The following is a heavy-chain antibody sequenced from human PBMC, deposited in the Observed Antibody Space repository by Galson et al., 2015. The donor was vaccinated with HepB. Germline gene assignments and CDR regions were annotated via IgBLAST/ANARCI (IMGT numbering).Heavy chain of an antibody. V-gene: IGHV1-3*01. CDR2: INAGNGNT. D-gene: IGHD3-22*01. Sequence: SVKVSCKASGYTFTSYAMHWVRQAPGQRLEWMGWINAGNGNTKYSQKFQGRVTITRDTSASTAYMELSSLRSEDTAVYYCARDRAREYYYDSSGYYDYWGQGTLVTVSS. CDR3: ARDRAREYYYDSSGYYDY. J-gene: IGHJ4*02. CDR1: GYTFTSYA.